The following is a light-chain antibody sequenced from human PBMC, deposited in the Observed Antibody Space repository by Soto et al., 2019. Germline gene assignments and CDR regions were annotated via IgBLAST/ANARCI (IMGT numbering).Light chain of an antibody. Sequence: EIVMTQSPATLSVSPGERATLSCRASMSVSRNLAWYQQKPGQAPRLLIFDASTRATGIPARFSGSGSGTEFTLTITSLQSEDFAFYYCHQYNAWPRTFAQGTKVEIK. CDR1: MSVSRN. J-gene: IGKJ1*01. CDR2: DAS. CDR3: HQYNAWPRT. V-gene: IGKV3-15*01.